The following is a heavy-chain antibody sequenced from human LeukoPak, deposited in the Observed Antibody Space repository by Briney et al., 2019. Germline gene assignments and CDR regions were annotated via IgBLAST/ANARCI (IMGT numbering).Heavy chain of an antibody. CDR2: IYTSGST. CDR1: GGSISSYY. V-gene: IGHV4-4*07. J-gene: IGHJ5*02. CDR3: ARGCRPPPYYDFWSGYYTAPNWFDP. Sequence: KPSETLSLTCTVSGGSISSYYWSWIRQPAGKGLEWIGRIYTSGSTNYNPSLKSRVTMSVDTSKNQFSLKLSSVTAADTAVYYCARGCRPPPYYDFWSGYYTAPNWFDPWGQGTLVTVSS. D-gene: IGHD3-3*01.